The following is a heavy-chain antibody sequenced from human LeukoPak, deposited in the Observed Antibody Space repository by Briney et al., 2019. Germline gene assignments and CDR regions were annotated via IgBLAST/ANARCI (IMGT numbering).Heavy chain of an antibody. V-gene: IGHV3-48*03. CDR2: IDGSASTT. CDR3: AKEGRDGFNYDY. Sequence: PGGSLRLSCTASGFTFSSCEMNWVRQAPGKGLEWLSQIDGSASTTYYADSVKGRFTISRDNAKNTLYLQMNSLRAEDTAVYYCAKEGRDGFNYDYWGQGTLVTVPS. CDR1: GFTFSSCE. J-gene: IGHJ4*02. D-gene: IGHD5-24*01.